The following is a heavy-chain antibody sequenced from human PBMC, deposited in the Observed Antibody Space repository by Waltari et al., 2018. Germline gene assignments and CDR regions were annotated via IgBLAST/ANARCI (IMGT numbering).Heavy chain of an antibody. V-gene: IGHV3-15*01. CDR3: TTEGGRTWPMY. D-gene: IGHD2-2*01. J-gene: IGHJ4*02. Sequence: EVQLVESGGGLVKPGDSLRLSCVASGFNFANAWINWVHQAPGKGLEWVGRLKSKAEGGTTDYAAPVKGRFAISRDDSKDTAYLQMNSLKTEDTAMYFCTTEGGRTWPMYWGQGTLVTVSS. CDR2: LKSKAEGGTT. CDR1: GFNFANAW.